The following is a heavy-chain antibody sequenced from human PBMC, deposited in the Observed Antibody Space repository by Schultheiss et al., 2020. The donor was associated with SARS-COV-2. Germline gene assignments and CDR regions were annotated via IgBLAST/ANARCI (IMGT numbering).Heavy chain of an antibody. D-gene: IGHD4/OR15-4a*01. J-gene: IGHJ4*02. CDR3: ARGLGARYFDH. Sequence: SVKVSCKASGGTFSSYAISWVRQAPGQGLEWMGGIIPIFGTADYAQKFQGRVTMTRNTSISTAYMELSSLKSEDAAIYYCARGLGARYFDHWGLGTLVTVSS. CDR2: IIPIFGTA. CDR1: GGTFSSYA. V-gene: IGHV1-69*05.